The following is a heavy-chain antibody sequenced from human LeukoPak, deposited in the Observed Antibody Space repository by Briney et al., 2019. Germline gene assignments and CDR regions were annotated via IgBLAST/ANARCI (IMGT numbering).Heavy chain of an antibody. CDR1: GFTFSSYA. CDR2: ISGSGGST. CDR3: AKDWGDCSGGSCYAEVDY. Sequence: GGSLRLSCAASGFTFSSYAMSWVRQAPGKGLEWVSAISGSGGSTYYADSVKGRFTISRDNSKNTLYLQMNSLRAEDTAVYYCAKDWGDCSGGSCYAEVDYWGQGTLVTVSS. J-gene: IGHJ4*02. D-gene: IGHD2-15*01. V-gene: IGHV3-23*01.